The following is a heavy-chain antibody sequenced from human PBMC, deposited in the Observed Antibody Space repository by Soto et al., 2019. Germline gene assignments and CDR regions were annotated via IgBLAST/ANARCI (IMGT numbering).Heavy chain of an antibody. D-gene: IGHD1-7*01. CDR2: ISYDGSNK. CDR1: GFTFSSYA. J-gene: IGHJ6*02. CDR3: ARDQGGTTLYYHGMDV. Sequence: QVQLVESGGGVVQPGRSLRLSCAASGFTFSSYAMHWVRQAPGKGLEWVALISYDGSNKYYADSVKGRFTISRDNSKNTLYLQMNSLRPEDTAVHHCARDQGGTTLYYHGMDVWGQGTTVTVSS. V-gene: IGHV3-30-3*01.